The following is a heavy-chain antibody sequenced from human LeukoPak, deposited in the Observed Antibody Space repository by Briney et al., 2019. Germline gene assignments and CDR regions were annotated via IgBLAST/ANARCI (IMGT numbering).Heavy chain of an antibody. V-gene: IGHV3-9*01. CDR3: AKDNRRHYTSGPNPDSLH. J-gene: IGHJ4*02. Sequence: GGSLRLSCAGSGFIFNSYAMHWVRQPPGKGLEWVSGISWNSGSIDYADSVKGRFTISRDNAKNSLYLQMNSLRVEDTAFYYCAKDNRRHYTSGPNPDSLHWGQGALVTVSS. CDR1: GFIFNSYA. D-gene: IGHD6-19*01. CDR2: ISWNSGSI.